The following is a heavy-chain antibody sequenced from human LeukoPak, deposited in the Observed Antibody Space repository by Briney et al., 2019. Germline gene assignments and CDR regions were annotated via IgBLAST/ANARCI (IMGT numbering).Heavy chain of an antibody. J-gene: IGHJ4*02. Sequence: SETLSLTCTVSGGSISSSSYYWGWIRQPPGKGLEWIGSIFYSGSTYYNPSLKSRVTISVDTSKNQFSLKLSSVTAADTAVYYCARATGIAARFQDYWGQGTLVTVSS. CDR1: GGSISSSSYY. CDR2: IFYSGST. V-gene: IGHV4-39*07. CDR3: ARATGIAARFQDY. D-gene: IGHD6-6*01.